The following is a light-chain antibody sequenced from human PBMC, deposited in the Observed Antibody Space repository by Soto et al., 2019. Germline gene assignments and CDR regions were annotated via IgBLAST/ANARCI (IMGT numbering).Light chain of an antibody. CDR2: DVN. V-gene: IGLV2-14*01. CDR3: FSKISGFVYG. J-gene: IGLJ1*01. Sequence: QSALAQPASVSGSFGQSITISCSGPNTDLGVYGYVSWYQHHPGKAPKLLIYDVNNRPSGISDRFSGSQSGDTASLTISGLQAEDEADYFCFSKISGFVYGFGTGTKLTVL. CDR1: NTDLGVYGY.